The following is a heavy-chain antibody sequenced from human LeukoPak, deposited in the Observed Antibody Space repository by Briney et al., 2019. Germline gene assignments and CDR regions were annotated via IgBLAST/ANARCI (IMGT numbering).Heavy chain of an antibody. D-gene: IGHD3/OR15-3a*01. CDR3: ARDGLGSAFDY. Sequence: PGGPLRLSCAASGFTYSSYWMTWVRQAPGKGQEWVANIKQDGSEEYYVDSVKGRFTISRDNAKNSLYLQMNSLRAEDTAVYYCARDGLGSAFDYWGQGTLVTVSS. CDR1: GFTYSSYW. V-gene: IGHV3-7*01. CDR2: IKQDGSEE. J-gene: IGHJ4*02.